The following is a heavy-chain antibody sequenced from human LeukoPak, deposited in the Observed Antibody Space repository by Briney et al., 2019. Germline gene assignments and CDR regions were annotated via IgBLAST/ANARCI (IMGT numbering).Heavy chain of an antibody. J-gene: IGHJ4*02. CDR2: INWNGGST. CDR1: GSRFDDHG. CDR3: WRGDSGGWYFDD. D-gene: IGHD2-15*01. Sequence: PGGSLRLSCTAPGSRFDDHGMAWVRQAPGQGLEWAWGINWNGGSTGYADSVKGRFTITRDNAKNSLYLQLNSLRVDDTAVSYCWRGDSGGWYFDDWGQGTLVTVSS. V-gene: IGHV3-20*04.